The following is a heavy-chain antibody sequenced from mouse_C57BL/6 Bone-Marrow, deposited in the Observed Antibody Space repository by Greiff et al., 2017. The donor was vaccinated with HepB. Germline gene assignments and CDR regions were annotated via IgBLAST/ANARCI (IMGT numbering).Heavy chain of an antibody. J-gene: IGHJ4*01. CDR1: GYTFTDYN. CDR3: AREGTTVVATKAMDY. V-gene: IGHV1-18*01. Sequence: EVQLQQSGPELVKPGASVKIPCKASGYTFTDYNMDWVKQSHGKSLEWIGDINPNNGGTIYNQKFKGKATLTVDKSSSTAYMELRSLTSEDTAVYYCAREGTTVVATKAMDYWGQGTSVTVSS. CDR2: INPNNGGT. D-gene: IGHD1-1*01.